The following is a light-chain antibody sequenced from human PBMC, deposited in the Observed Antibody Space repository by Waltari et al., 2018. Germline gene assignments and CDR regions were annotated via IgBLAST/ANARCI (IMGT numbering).Light chain of an antibody. CDR2: QDT. Sequence: SYELTQSPSVSVSPGQTATITCSGAKLGDKSVCWYQQKPGQSPVMVIYQDTKRPSGIPDRFSGSNSGNTATLTISGTQALDEADYYCQSWDSTTVVFGGGTKLTVL. CDR1: KLGDKS. V-gene: IGLV3-1*01. J-gene: IGLJ2*01. CDR3: QSWDSTTVV.